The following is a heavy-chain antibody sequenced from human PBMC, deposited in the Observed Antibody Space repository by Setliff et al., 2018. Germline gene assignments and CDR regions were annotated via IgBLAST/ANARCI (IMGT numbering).Heavy chain of an antibody. CDR2: ISSTGDDI. CDR1: GFSLNSFR. CDR3: AREYYDSSGFSYGMDV. Sequence: GGSLRLSCAASGFSLNSFRMTWIRQPPGKGLEWVSSISSTGDDIYYADPVKGRFTISRDNSKNTQYLQMHSLRVEDTAVYYCAREYYDSSGFSYGMDVWGQGTTVTVSS. V-gene: IGHV3-21*01. J-gene: IGHJ6*02. D-gene: IGHD3-22*01.